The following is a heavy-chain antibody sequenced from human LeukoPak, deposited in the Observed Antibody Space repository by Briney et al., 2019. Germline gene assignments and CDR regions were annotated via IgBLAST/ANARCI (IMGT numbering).Heavy chain of an antibody. CDR2: INPNSGGT. V-gene: IGHV1-2*06. J-gene: IGHJ4*02. Sequence: GASVKVSCKASGYTFTGYYMHWVRQAPGQGLEWMGRINPNSGGTNYAQKFQGRVTMTRDTSISTAYMELSRLRSDDTAVYYCAGTYDFWSGYYDWGQGTLVTVSS. CDR3: AGTYDFWSGYYD. D-gene: IGHD3-3*01. CDR1: GYTFTGYY.